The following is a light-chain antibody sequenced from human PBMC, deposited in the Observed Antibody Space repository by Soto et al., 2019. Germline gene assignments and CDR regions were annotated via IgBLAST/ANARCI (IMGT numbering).Light chain of an antibody. CDR3: CSYAGSSTVV. Sequence: QSALTQPASVSGSPGQSFTISCTGTSSDVGSYNLVSWYQQHPGKAPKLMIYEGSKRPSGVSNRFSGSKSGNTASLTSSGLQAEDEADYYCCSYAGSSTVVFGGGTKLTVL. CDR1: SSDVGSYNL. J-gene: IGLJ2*01. V-gene: IGLV2-23*01. CDR2: EGS.